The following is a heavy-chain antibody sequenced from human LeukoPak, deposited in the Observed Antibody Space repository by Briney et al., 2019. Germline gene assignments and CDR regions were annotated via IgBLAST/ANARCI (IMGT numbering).Heavy chain of an antibody. J-gene: IGHJ4*02. CDR1: GYTFTSYG. D-gene: IGHD4-23*01. Sequence: ASVNVSCKASGYTFTSYGISWVRQAPGQGLEWMGWISAYNGNTNYAQKLQGRVTMTTDTSTSTAYMELRSLRSDDTAVYYCARLAYGGPNFDYWGQGTLVTVSS. CDR2: ISAYNGNT. CDR3: ARLAYGGPNFDY. V-gene: IGHV1-18*01.